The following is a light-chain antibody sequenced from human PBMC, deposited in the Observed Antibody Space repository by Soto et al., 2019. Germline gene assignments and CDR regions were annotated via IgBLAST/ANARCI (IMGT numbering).Light chain of an antibody. V-gene: IGKV3-20*01. CDR3: QQYAGSPPWT. CDR2: SAS. CDR1: QSLXTY. J-gene: IGKJ1*01. Sequence: VLKQCAGRLCLSPGERATLSCRASQSLXTYFAWYQHKVGQAPRLLSXSASSRATDIPERFSGSGSGRDFTLTISRLKPEDFAVYYCQQYAGSPPWTFGQGTKVDIK.